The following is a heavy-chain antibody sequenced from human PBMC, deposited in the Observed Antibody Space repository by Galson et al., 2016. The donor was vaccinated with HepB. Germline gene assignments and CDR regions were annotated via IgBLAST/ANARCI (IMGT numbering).Heavy chain of an antibody. CDR3: ARDPGRIAAAGHFDS. D-gene: IGHD6-13*01. CDR1: GFIVSSHY. Sequence: SLRLSCAGSGFIVSSHYMNWVRQPPGKGLEWVAIIYSGGATYYADSVKSRFTISRDNPKNTLYLQMNSLRAEDTAVYYCARDPGRIAAAGHFDSWGQGTLVTVSS. J-gene: IGHJ5*01. CDR2: IYSGGAT. V-gene: IGHV3-53*01.